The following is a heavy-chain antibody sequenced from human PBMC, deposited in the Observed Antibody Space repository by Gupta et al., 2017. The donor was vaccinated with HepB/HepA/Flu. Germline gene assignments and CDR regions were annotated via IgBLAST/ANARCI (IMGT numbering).Heavy chain of an antibody. CDR3: AKARGSGWYGYYFDY. Sequence: EVQLLESGGGLVQPGGSLRLSCAASGFTFSSYAMSWVRQAPGKGLDWVSAISGSGGSTYYADSVKGRFTISRDNSKNTLYLQMNSLRAEDTAVYYCAKARGSGWYGYYFDYWGQGTLVTVSS. D-gene: IGHD6-19*01. CDR2: ISGSGGST. CDR1: GFTFSSYA. V-gene: IGHV3-23*01. J-gene: IGHJ4*02.